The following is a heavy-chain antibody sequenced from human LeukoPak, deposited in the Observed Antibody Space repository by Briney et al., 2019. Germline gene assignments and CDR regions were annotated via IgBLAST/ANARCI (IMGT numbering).Heavy chain of an antibody. CDR2: IYYSGST. D-gene: IGHD1-20*01. CDR1: GGSISSGDYY. J-gene: IGHJ3*02. Sequence: SETLSLTCTVSGGSISSGDYYWSWIRQPPGKGLAWIGYIYYSGSTYYNPSLKSRVTISVDTSKNQFSLKLSSVTAADTAVYYCARVRGVTGMPDAFDIWGQGTMVTVSS. V-gene: IGHV4-30-4*08. CDR3: ARVRGVTGMPDAFDI.